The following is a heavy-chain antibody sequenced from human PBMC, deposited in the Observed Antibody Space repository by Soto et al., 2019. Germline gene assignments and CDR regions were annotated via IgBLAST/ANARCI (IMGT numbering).Heavy chain of an antibody. J-gene: IGHJ6*02. CDR2: INPSGGST. CDR3: ARISMVRGVIIDYYYGMDV. CDR1: GYTFTSYY. Sequence: GASVKVSCKASGYTFTSYYMHWVRQAPGQGLEWMGIINPSGGSTSYAQKFQGRVTMTRDTSTSTVYMELSSLRSEDTAVYYCARISMVRGVIIDYYYGMDVWGQGTTVTVSS. V-gene: IGHV1-46*01. D-gene: IGHD3-10*01.